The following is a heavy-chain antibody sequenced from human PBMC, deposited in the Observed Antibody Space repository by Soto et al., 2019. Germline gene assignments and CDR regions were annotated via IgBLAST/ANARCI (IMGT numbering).Heavy chain of an antibody. Sequence: EVHLVESGGGLVKPGESLRLSSVVSGIKFSDAWMNWVRQTPGKGLEWVGRIYGDSRSETAAPVKGRFTISRDNSKDTLYLEMSTLGVDDTAVYFCVWQARYTSNFHWGQGTLVTVSS. CDR1: GIKFSDAW. CDR3: VWQARYTSNFH. V-gene: IGHV3-15*07. CDR2: IYGDSRSET. J-gene: IGHJ4*02. D-gene: IGHD6-13*01.